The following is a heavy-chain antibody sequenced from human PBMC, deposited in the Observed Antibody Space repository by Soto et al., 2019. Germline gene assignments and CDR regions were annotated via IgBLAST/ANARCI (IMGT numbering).Heavy chain of an antibody. D-gene: IGHD3-9*01. J-gene: IGHJ4*02. V-gene: IGHV1-18*01. Sequence: QVQLVQSGAEVKKPGASVKVSCKASGYTFTSYGISWVRQAPGQRLEWMGWISAHNGNTKYAQKVQGRVTMTTDTATRTSYWEPRSLRSDVTAVYYCARDTDILHYWGQGTLVTVSS. CDR3: ARDTDILHY. CDR2: ISAHNGNT. CDR1: GYTFTSYG.